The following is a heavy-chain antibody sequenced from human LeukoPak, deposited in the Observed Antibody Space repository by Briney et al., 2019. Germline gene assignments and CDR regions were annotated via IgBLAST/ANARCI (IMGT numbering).Heavy chain of an antibody. Sequence: SETLSLTCAVYGGSFSGYYWSWIRQPPGKGLEWIGEINHSGSTNYNPSLKSRVTISVDTSKNQFSLKLSSVTAADTAVYYCARAGYSSSSPWLRYWGQGTLVTVSS. V-gene: IGHV4-34*01. J-gene: IGHJ4*02. CDR3: ARAGYSSSSPWLRY. CDR1: GGSFSGYY. CDR2: INHSGST. D-gene: IGHD6-6*01.